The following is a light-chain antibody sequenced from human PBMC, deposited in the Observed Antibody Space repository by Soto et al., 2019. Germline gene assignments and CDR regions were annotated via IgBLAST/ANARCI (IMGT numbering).Light chain of an antibody. Sequence: DIQMTPSPSSLSASVGDRVTITCRASQAIGNYLNWYQQTPGKAPTLLIYVPSVLQHGVPSRFSGSVSGTDFTLTISSLQPEDFATDYCQQSYSTPRTFGQGTRLDIQ. J-gene: IGKJ2*01. V-gene: IGKV1-39*01. CDR2: VPS. CDR3: QQSYSTPRT. CDR1: QAIGNY.